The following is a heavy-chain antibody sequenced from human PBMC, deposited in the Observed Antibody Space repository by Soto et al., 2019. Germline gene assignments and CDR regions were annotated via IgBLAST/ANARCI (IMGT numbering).Heavy chain of an antibody. Sequence: SVKVSCKASGGTFSSYAISWVRQAPGQGLEWMGGIIPIFGTANYAQKFQGRVTITADKSTSTAYMELSSLRSEDTAVYYCARDLRAAAGNYYYGMDVWGQGTTVTVS. CDR3: ARDLRAAAGNYYYGMDV. J-gene: IGHJ6*02. V-gene: IGHV1-69*06. D-gene: IGHD6-13*01. CDR2: IIPIFGTA. CDR1: GGTFSSYA.